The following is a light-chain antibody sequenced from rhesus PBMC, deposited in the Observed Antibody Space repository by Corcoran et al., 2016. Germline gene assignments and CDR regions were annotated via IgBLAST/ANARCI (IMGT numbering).Light chain of an antibody. V-gene: IGKV1S17*01. J-gene: IGKJ4*01. CDR3: QHYYSTLPT. CDR2: EAS. Sequence: DIQMTQSPSSLSASVGDRVTITCRASQGITNDLAWYQKKPGETPKLMSYEASSLKSWIPSRFCGRGSGTDFTLTISSLQSEDFATYYCQHYYSTLPTFGGGTKVEIK. CDR1: QGITND.